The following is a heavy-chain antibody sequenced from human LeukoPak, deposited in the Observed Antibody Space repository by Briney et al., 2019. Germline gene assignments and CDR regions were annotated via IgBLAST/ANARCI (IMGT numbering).Heavy chain of an antibody. Sequence: GGSLRLSCAASGFTFSSYAMSWVRQAPGKGLDWVSSISSSSSYIYYADSVKGRFTISRDNAKNSLYLQMNSLRAEDTAVYYCARGPPGWFGELLSSFDPWGQGTLVTVSS. D-gene: IGHD3-10*01. CDR1: GFTFSSYA. CDR3: ARGPPGWFGELLSSFDP. V-gene: IGHV3-21*01. CDR2: ISSSSSYI. J-gene: IGHJ5*02.